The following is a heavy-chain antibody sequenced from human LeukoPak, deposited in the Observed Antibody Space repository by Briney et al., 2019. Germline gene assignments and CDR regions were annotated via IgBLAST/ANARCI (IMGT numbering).Heavy chain of an antibody. CDR1: GGSISSGCYF. CDR2: IYTSGST. Sequence: PSETLSLTCTVSGGSISSGCYFWGWIRQPAGKGLGWVGRIYTSGSTNYNPALKSRVTIAVDTSKKQCSLKLSSVTAADTAGYYCARGDFWSGYYFYWGQGTLVTVSS. CDR3: ARGDFWSGYYFY. V-gene: IGHV4-61*02. D-gene: IGHD3-3*01. J-gene: IGHJ4*02.